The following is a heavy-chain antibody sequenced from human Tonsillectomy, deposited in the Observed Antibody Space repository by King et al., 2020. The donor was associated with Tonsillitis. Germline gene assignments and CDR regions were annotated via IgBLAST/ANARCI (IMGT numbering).Heavy chain of an antibody. J-gene: IGHJ2*01. D-gene: IGHD2-2*01. CDR1: GFTFSSYA. V-gene: IGHV3-23*04. CDR3: AKSLRGYCSSTSCSYWYSDL. CDR2: ISGSGGST. Sequence: VQLVESGGGLVQPGGSLRLSCAASGFTFSSYAMSWVRQAPGKGLEWVSAISGSGGSTYYADSVKGRFTISRDNSKNTLYLQMNSLRAEDTAVYYCAKSLRGYCSSTSCSYWYSDLWGRGTLVTVSS.